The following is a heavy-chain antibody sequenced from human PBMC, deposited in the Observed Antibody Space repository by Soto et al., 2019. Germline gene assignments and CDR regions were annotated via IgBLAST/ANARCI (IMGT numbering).Heavy chain of an antibody. D-gene: IGHD6-13*01. Sequence: SETLSLTCTVSGGSISSSSYYWGWIRQPPGKGLEWIGSIYYSGSTYYNPSLKSRVTISVDTSKNQFSLKLSSVTAADTAVYCCASGGIAAAEHYYYYMDVWGKGTTVTVSS. V-gene: IGHV4-39*01. CDR2: IYYSGST. CDR1: GGSISSSSYY. J-gene: IGHJ6*03. CDR3: ASGGIAAAEHYYYYMDV.